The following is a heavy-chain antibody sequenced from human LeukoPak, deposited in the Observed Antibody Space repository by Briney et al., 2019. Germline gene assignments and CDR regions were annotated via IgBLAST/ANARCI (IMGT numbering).Heavy chain of an antibody. CDR2: IYSGGDT. D-gene: IGHD2-2*02. CDR3: AKDQAIVVVPAAIPFDY. J-gene: IGHJ4*02. Sequence: PGGSLRLSCEASGLIVSDNYMSWVRQAPGKGLEWVAVIYSGGDTYYADSVKGRFTISRDNSKNTLYLQMNSLRDEDTAVYYCAKDQAIVVVPAAIPFDYWGQGTLVTVSS. V-gene: IGHV3-66*01. CDR1: GLIVSDNY.